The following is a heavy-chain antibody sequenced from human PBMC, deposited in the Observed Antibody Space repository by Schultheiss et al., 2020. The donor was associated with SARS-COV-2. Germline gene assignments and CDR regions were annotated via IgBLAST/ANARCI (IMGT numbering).Heavy chain of an antibody. CDR3: ARRGVGAEAPYYYYYMDV. J-gene: IGHJ6*03. D-gene: IGHD1-26*01. Sequence: SETLSLTCTVSGGSISSYYWSWIRQPPGKGLEWIGYIYYSGSTNYNPSLKSRVTMSVDTSKNQFSLKLSSVTAADTAVYYCARRGVGAEAPYYYYYMDVWGKGTTVTVSS. V-gene: IGHV4-59*08. CDR1: GGSISSYY. CDR2: IYYSGST.